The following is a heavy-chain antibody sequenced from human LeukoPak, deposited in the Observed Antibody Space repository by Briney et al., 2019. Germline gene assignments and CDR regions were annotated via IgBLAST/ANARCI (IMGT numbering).Heavy chain of an antibody. J-gene: IGHJ6*02. V-gene: IGHV3-21*01. CDR1: SFTFSSYG. D-gene: IGHD3-16*01. CDR3: AKLGAARSSGMDV. Sequence: PGGSLRLSCTASSFTFSSYGMTWVRQAPGKGLEWVSSISSSSYIYYADSVKGRFTISRDNAKNSLYLHMNSLRAEDTAVYYCAKLGAARSSGMDVWGPGTTVTVSS. CDR2: ISSSSYI.